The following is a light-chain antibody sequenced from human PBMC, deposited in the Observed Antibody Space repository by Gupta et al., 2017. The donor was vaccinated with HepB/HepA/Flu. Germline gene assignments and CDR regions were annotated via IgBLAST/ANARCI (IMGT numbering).Light chain of an antibody. Sequence: QSVLTPPPSGSGAPGQRVTISCTRRSSNIGAGYDVRWYQQLPGTAPKLLIYGNSNRPSGVPDRFSGSKSGTSASLAITGLQAEDEADYYCQSYDSSLSGSVFGGGTKLTVL. J-gene: IGLJ3*02. CDR2: GNS. CDR3: QSYDSSLSGSV. CDR1: SSNIGAGYD. V-gene: IGLV1-40*01.